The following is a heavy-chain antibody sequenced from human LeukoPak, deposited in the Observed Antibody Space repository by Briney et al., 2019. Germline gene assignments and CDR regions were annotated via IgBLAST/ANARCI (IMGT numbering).Heavy chain of an antibody. CDR3: ARDLNYYGFFDY. J-gene: IGHJ4*02. D-gene: IGHD3-10*01. CDR1: GYTFTGYY. Sequence: GASVKVSCKASGYTFTGYYMHWVRQAPGQGLEWMGWINPNSGGTNYAQKFQGRVTMTRDTSISTAYMELSRLRSNDTAVYYCARDLNYYGFFDYWGQGTLVTVSS. V-gene: IGHV1-2*02. CDR2: INPNSGGT.